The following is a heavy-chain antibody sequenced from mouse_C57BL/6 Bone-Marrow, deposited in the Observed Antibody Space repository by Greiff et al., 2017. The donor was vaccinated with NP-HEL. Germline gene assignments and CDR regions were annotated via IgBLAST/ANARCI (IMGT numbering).Heavy chain of an antibody. CDR1: GYAFSSSW. J-gene: IGHJ4*01. V-gene: IGHV1-82*01. CDR2: IYPGDGDT. D-gene: IGHD2-1*01. CDR3: ARQELYYGNSYAMDY. Sequence: VKVVESGPELVKPGASVKISCKASGYAFSSSWMNWVKQRPGKGLEWIGRIYPGDGDTNYNGKFKGKATLTADKSSSTAYMQLSSLTSEDSAVYFCARQELYYGNSYAMDYWGQGTSVTVSS.